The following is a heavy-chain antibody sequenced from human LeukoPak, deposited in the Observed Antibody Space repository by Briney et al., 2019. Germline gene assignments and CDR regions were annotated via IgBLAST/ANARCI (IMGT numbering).Heavy chain of an antibody. CDR3: ARVYYSSSYDYWYFDL. CDR2: INHSGST. J-gene: IGHJ2*01. V-gene: IGHV4-34*01. D-gene: IGHD6-13*01. CDR1: GGSFSGYY. Sequence: PSETLSLTCAVYGGSFSGYYWTWIRQPPGKGLEWIGEINHSGSTNYNPSLKSQVTISVDTSKNQFSLKLSSVTAADTAVYYCARVYYSSSYDYWYFDLWGRGTLVTVSS.